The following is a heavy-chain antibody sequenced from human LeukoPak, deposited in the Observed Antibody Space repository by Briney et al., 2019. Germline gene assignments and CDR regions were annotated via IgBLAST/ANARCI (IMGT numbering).Heavy chain of an antibody. CDR3: VRDRCSSWFADY. V-gene: IGHV1-2*02. CDR2: INPNNGGI. D-gene: IGHD6-13*01. CDR1: RYIFTSYY. Sequence: ASVKVSCKASRYIFTSYYIHWVRQAPGQGLEWMGWINPNNGGIKYAQKFQGRVTMTSDTSISTAYMELSRLRSDDTAMYYCVRDRCSSWFADYWGQGTLVTVSS. J-gene: IGHJ4*02.